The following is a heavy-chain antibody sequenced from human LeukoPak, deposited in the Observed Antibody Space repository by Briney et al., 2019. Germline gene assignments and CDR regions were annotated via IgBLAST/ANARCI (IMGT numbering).Heavy chain of an antibody. D-gene: IGHD5-18*01. V-gene: IGHV3-74*01. Sequence: PGGSLRLSCAASGFTFSSYWMHWVRQAPGKGLVWVSRINSDGSSTSYADSVKGRFTISRDNAKNTLYLQINSLRAEDTAVYYCARDHHSYGFHLWGQGTLVTVSS. CDR1: GFTFSSYW. CDR3: ARDHHSYGFHL. CDR2: INSDGSST. J-gene: IGHJ4*02.